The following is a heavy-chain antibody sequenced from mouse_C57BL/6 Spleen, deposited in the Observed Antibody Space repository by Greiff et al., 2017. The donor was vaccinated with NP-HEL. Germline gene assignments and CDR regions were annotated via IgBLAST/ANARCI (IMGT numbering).Heavy chain of an antibody. CDR3: ARRGYYYGSSDFDY. Sequence: QVQLQQSGAELMKPGASVKLSCKATGYTFTGYWIGWVKQRPGHGLEWLGEILPGSGSTNYNEKFKGKATFTADTSSNTAYMKLSSLTTEDSAIYDCARRGYYYGSSDFDYWGQGTTLTVSS. J-gene: IGHJ2*01. V-gene: IGHV1-9*01. CDR2: ILPGSGST. D-gene: IGHD1-1*01. CDR1: GYTFTGYW.